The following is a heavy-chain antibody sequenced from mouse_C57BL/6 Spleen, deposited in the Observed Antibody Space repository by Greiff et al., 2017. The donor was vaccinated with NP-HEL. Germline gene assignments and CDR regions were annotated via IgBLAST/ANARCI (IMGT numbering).Heavy chain of an antibody. CDR3: AKASYDYDDYYYAMDY. J-gene: IGHJ4*01. D-gene: IGHD2-4*01. CDR2: INPNNGGT. Sequence: VQLQQSGPELVKPGASVKISCKASGYTFTDYYMNWVKQSHGKSLEWIGDINPNNGGTSYNQKFKGKATLTVDKSSSTAYMELRSLTSEDSAVYYCAKASYDYDDYYYAMDYWGQGTSDTVSS. CDR1: GYTFTDYY. V-gene: IGHV1-26*01.